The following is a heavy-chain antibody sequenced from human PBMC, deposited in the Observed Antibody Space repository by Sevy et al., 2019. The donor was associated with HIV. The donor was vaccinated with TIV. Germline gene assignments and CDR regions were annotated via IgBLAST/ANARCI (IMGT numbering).Heavy chain of an antibody. Sequence: GGSLRLSCPASGFSFSTYGMHWVRQAPGKGLEWAAAISYDGTKKYYADSVKGRFTISRDNSKNTLYLEINGLRPEDTAIYYCAKEWGGASDWYLYFDPGGQGALVTVSS. J-gene: IGHJ4*02. CDR3: AKEWGGASDWYLYFDP. CDR1: GFSFSTYG. CDR2: ISYDGTKK. V-gene: IGHV3-30*18. D-gene: IGHD6-19*01.